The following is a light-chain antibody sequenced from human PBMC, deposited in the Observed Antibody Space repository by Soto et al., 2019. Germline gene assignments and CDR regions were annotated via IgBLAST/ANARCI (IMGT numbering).Light chain of an antibody. CDR1: QSVRSN. J-gene: IGKJ5*01. Sequence: EIVMTQSPATLSVSPGERATLSCRASQSVRSNLAWYQQKPGQAPRLLIYGASTRATGIPARFSGSGSGTEFTLTISGLQSEDFALYYCQQYYSWPPITFGQGTRLETK. V-gene: IGKV3-15*01. CDR3: QQYYSWPPIT. CDR2: GAS.